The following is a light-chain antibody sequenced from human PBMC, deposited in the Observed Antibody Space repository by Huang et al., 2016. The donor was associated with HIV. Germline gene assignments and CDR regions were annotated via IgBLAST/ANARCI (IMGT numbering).Light chain of an antibody. J-gene: IGKJ4*01. CDR1: QGIRNY. CDR2: ATS. Sequence: GDRVTITCRASQGIRNYLAWYQQKPGKVPKLLIYATSTLQSGVPSRFSGSGSETDFTLTINSLQPEDVATYYCQNYNSAPLTFGGGTKVELK. V-gene: IGKV1-27*01. CDR3: QNYNSAPLT.